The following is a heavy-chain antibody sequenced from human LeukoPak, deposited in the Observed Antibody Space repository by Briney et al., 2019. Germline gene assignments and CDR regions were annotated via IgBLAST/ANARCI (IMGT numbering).Heavy chain of an antibody. Sequence: PGGSLRLSCAASGFTFSSYGMHWVRQAPGKGLEWLTFIRYDGNNKYFADSVKGRFTISRDNSKNTLYLQMNSLRAEDTAVYYCAKNNLVGATVEAFDIWGQGTMVTVSS. V-gene: IGHV3-30*02. CDR1: GFTFSSYG. CDR3: AKNNLVGATVEAFDI. CDR2: IRYDGNNK. J-gene: IGHJ3*02. D-gene: IGHD1-26*01.